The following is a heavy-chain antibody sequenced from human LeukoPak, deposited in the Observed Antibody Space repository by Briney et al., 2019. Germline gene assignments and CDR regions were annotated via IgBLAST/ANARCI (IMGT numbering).Heavy chain of an antibody. CDR3: TRDLMDYDVSTGLHHYYMDV. Sequence: GGSLRLSCVASGFTFSSYWMHWVRQDPRKGMVWVSRINGDGRNINYADSVRGRFTISRDNAKNTLYLQMNTLRVEDTAVYYCTRDLMDYDVSTGLHHYYMDVWGQGTTVTVSS. V-gene: IGHV3-74*01. J-gene: IGHJ6*02. CDR2: INGDGRNI. D-gene: IGHD3-9*01. CDR1: GFTFSSYW.